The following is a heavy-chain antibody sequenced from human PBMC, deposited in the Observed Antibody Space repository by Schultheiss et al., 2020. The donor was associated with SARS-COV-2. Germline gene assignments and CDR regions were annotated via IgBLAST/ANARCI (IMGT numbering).Heavy chain of an antibody. CDR3: ARGTDCSSTSCYWEYNWFDP. CDR1: GGSISSYY. Sequence: SETLSLTCTVSGGSISSYYWSWIRQPAGKGLEWIGRIYTSGTTNYNPSLKSRVTMSVDTSKNQFSLKLSSVTAADTAVYYCARGTDCSSTSCYWEYNWFDPWGQGTLVTVAS. V-gene: IGHV4-4*07. CDR2: IYTSGTT. J-gene: IGHJ5*02. D-gene: IGHD2-2*01.